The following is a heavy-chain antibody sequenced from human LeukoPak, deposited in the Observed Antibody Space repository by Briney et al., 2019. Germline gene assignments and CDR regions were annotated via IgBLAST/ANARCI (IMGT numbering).Heavy chain of an antibody. V-gene: IGHV3-11*04. Sequence: GGSLRLSCAASGFTFSDFYMHWIRQAPGKGLEWVSYMSGTGKTISNADSLKGGFTISRDNTKNLLFLQVNTLRVEDTATYYCARGGGDYTSRYYMGVWGKGTTVTVSS. CDR2: MSGTGKTI. J-gene: IGHJ6*03. CDR1: GFTFSDFY. D-gene: IGHD3-3*01. CDR3: ARGGGDYTSRYYMGV.